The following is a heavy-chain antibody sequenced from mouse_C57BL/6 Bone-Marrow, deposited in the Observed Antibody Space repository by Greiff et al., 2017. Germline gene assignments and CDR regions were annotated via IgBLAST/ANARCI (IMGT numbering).Heavy chain of an antibody. J-gene: IGHJ4*01. CDR1: GFTFSSSG. CDR3: ARRAYYDYDEAMDY. Sequence: EVQLVESGGDLVKPGGSLKLSCAASGFTFSSSGMSWVRQTPDKRLEWVATISSGGSYTYSPASVKGRFTISRDNAKDTLYLQMSSLKSEDTAMYYCARRAYYDYDEAMDYWGQGTSVTVSS. V-gene: IGHV5-6*01. D-gene: IGHD2-4*01. CDR2: ISSGGSYT.